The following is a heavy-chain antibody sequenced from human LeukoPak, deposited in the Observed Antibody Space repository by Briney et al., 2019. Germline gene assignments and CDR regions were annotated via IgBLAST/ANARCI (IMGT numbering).Heavy chain of an antibody. CDR1: GFTFSDYY. Sequence: PGGSLRLSCAASGFTFSDYYMSWIRQAPRKGLEWVSYISSSSSNRNYADSVKGRFTISRDNAKNSLYLQMNSLRAEDTAVYYCARAQYYLDSWGQGTLVTVSS. CDR2: ISSSSSNR. CDR3: ARAQYYLDS. J-gene: IGHJ4*02. V-gene: IGHV3-11*06.